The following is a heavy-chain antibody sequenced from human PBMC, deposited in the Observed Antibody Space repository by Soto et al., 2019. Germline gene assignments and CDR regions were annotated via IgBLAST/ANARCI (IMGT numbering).Heavy chain of an antibody. Sequence: PGGSLRLSCAASGFTFSDYYMSWIRQAPGKGLEWVSYISSSGSTIYYADSVKGQFTISRDNAKNSLYLQMNSLRAEDTAVYYCAGPPPNSRDIVLVPAAYWGQGTLVTVSS. J-gene: IGHJ4*02. CDR2: ISSSGSTI. D-gene: IGHD2-2*01. V-gene: IGHV3-11*01. CDR3: AGPPPNSRDIVLVPAAY. CDR1: GFTFSDYY.